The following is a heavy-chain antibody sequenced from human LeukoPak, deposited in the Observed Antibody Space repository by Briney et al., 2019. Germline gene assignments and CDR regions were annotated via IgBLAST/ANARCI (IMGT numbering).Heavy chain of an antibody. V-gene: IGHV4-61*02. J-gene: IGHJ5*01. Sequence: PSQTLSLTCTVSSGSISTGGYFWSWIRQPAGQGLEWIGRIYTNGVTNYNPSLESRVTISLDTSKNQFSLKLTSVNASDTAIYYCAREYDSWGQGTLVTVSS. CDR2: IYTNGVT. CDR1: SGSISTGGYF. CDR3: AREYDS.